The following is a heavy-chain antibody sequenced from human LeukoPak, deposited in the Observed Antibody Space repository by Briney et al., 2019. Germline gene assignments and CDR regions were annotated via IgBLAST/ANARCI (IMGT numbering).Heavy chain of an antibody. CDR3: ARRATSGNYQMLHFDS. V-gene: IGHV4-34*01. Sequence: TSETLSLTCAVYGGSFSGYYWSWIRQPPGKGLEWIGEINHSGSTNYNPSLKSRVTMSLDTSKNQFSLTLTSVTAADTAIYYCARRATSGNYQMLHFDSWGQGILVTVSS. CDR2: INHSGST. D-gene: IGHD2-2*01. J-gene: IGHJ4*01. CDR1: GGSFSGYY.